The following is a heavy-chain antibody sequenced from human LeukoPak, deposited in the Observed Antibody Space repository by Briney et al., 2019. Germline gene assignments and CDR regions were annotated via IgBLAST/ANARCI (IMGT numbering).Heavy chain of an antibody. V-gene: IGHV3-48*01. CDR2: ITGSSSTI. CDR3: ARDRGGIAAEFDWFDP. CDR1: GLTFSSYS. D-gene: IGHD6-13*01. Sequence: GGSLRLSCAASGLTFSSYSINWVRQAPGKGLEWVSYITGSSSTIYYADSVKGRFTISRDNAKNSLYLQMNSLRAEDTAVYYCARDRGGIAAEFDWFDPWGQGTLVTVSS. J-gene: IGHJ5*02.